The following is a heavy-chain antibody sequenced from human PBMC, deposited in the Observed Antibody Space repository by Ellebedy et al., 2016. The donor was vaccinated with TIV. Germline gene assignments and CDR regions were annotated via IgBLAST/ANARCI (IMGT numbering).Heavy chain of an antibody. CDR3: ARDEGSGSFLPTTYGMDL. CDR1: GFTFNTFS. D-gene: IGHD3-10*01. J-gene: IGHJ6*02. V-gene: IGHV3-30-3*01. Sequence: PGGSLRLSCAASGFTFNTFSMHWVRQAPGKGLEWVAVISSDGTNKLYADSAKGRFTISRDNSKNTLDLQMNSLRIKDTAVYYCARDEGSGSFLPTTYGMDLWGQGTTVTVSS. CDR2: ISSDGTNK.